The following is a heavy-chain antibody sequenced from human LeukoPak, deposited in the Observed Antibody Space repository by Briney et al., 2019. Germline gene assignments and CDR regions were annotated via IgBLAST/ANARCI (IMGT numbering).Heavy chain of an antibody. Sequence: ASVKVSCKASGYTFTSYYMHWVRQAPGQGLEWMGIINPSGGSTSYAQKFQGRVTMTRDTSTSTVYMELSSLRSEDTAVYYCATLMQPIVVVTGERPVDAFDIWGQGTMVTVSS. CDR1: GYTFTSYY. D-gene: IGHD2-21*02. CDR3: ATLMQPIVVVTGERPVDAFDI. V-gene: IGHV1-46*01. CDR2: INPSGGST. J-gene: IGHJ3*02.